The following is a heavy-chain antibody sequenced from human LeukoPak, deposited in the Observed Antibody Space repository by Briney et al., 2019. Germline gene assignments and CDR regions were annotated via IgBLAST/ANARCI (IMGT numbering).Heavy chain of an antibody. J-gene: IGHJ4*02. D-gene: IGHD2-8*02. CDR1: GGSISNYY. Sequence: SETLSLTCTDSGGSISNYYWSWIRQPPGKGLEWIGYIYYSGNTNYNPSLKSRVTISVDTSKNQFSLKLSSVTAADTAVYYCARKGLTGGLDYWGQGTLVTVSS. CDR3: ARKGLTGGLDY. CDR2: IYYSGNT. V-gene: IGHV4-59*01.